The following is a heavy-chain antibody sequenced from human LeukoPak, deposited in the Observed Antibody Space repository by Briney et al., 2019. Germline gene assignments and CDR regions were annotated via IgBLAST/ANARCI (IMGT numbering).Heavy chain of an antibody. Sequence: GGCLRLSCSASGFTFSSYEMDWVRQAPGKGLEWVSYISSSGSTIYYADSVKGRFTISRDNAKNSQYLQMNSLRAEDTAVYYCARDGSAGSGYFDYWGQGTLVTVSS. CDR3: ARDGSAGSGYFDY. V-gene: IGHV3-48*03. J-gene: IGHJ4*02. CDR1: GFTFSSYE. CDR2: ISSSGSTI. D-gene: IGHD3-22*01.